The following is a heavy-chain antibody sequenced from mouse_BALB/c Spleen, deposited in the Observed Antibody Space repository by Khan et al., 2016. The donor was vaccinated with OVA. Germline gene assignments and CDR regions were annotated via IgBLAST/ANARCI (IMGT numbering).Heavy chain of an antibody. CDR2: ISYSGNT. V-gene: IGHV3-2*02. D-gene: IGHD1-1*01. CDR3: ARVYGGDFDY. Sequence: EVELVESGPGLVKPSQSLSLTCTVTGYSITSDYAWNWIRQFPGNKLEWRGFISYSGNTNYNPSLKSRISINRDTSKNQFFLQLNSVTTEDTATYYCARVYGGDFDYWGQGTTLTVSS. J-gene: IGHJ2*01. CDR1: GYSITSDYA.